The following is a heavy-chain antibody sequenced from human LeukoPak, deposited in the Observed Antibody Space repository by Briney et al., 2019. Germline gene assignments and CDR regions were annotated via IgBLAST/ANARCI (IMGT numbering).Heavy chain of an antibody. Sequence: TSETLSLTCAVYGGSFSGYYWIWIRQPPGKGLELIGEINHIGNTNYNPSLKSRVTISVDTSKNQLSLKLSSVTAADTAVYYCARQRIWFGAISSDIWGKGTMVTVSS. CDR2: INHIGNT. J-gene: IGHJ3*02. V-gene: IGHV4-34*01. CDR1: GGSFSGYY. CDR3: ARQRIWFGAISSDI. D-gene: IGHD3-10*01.